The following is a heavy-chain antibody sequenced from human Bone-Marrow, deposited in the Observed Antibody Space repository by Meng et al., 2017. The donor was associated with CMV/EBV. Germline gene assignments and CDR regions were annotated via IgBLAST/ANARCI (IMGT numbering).Heavy chain of an antibody. CDR2: MRFDGTKT. CDR1: GFTFRSYG. D-gene: IGHD3-10*01. V-gene: IGHV3-30*02. CDR3: AKSEDVIMVPTGFYYYAMDV. J-gene: IGHJ6*02. Sequence: GGSLRLSCLASGFTFRSYGMHWVRQAPGKGLEWVAFMRFDGTKTYYGDSVKGRFTISRDNSRNTLYLQMNSLRVDDTAVYYCAKSEDVIMVPTGFYYYAMDVWGQGTMVTVSS.